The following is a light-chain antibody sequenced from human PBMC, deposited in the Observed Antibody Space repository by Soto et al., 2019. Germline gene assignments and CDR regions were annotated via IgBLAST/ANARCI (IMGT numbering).Light chain of an antibody. CDR1: ESVFYSPTNKNY. Sequence: DLVMTQSPDSLAVSLGERATINCRSSESVFYSPTNKNYLAWYQQKPGQPPRLLIYWASIRESGVPDRFSGSGSGTDFTLTISRLQPEDFATYYCQQLNSYPLTFGPGTKVDIK. V-gene: IGKV4-1*01. J-gene: IGKJ3*01. CDR2: WAS. CDR3: QQLNSYPLT.